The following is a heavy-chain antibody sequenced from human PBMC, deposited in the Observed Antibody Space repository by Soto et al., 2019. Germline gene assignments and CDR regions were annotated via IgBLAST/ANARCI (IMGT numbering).Heavy chain of an antibody. Sequence: EVQLVESGGGLVQPGRSLRLSCAASGFTFDDYAMHWVRQAPGKGLEWVSGISWNSGSIGYADSVKGRFTISRDNAKNSLYLQMNSLRAEDTALYYCAKDFAPYGSGSYYTNWGQGTLVTVSS. V-gene: IGHV3-9*01. J-gene: IGHJ4*02. CDR1: GFTFDDYA. CDR2: ISWNSGSI. D-gene: IGHD3-10*01. CDR3: AKDFAPYGSGSYYTN.